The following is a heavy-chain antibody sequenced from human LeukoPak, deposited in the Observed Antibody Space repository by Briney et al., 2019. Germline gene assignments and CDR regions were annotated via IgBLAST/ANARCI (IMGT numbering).Heavy chain of an antibody. D-gene: IGHD6-19*01. Sequence: GGSLRLSCAASGFTFRRYDMHWVRQGAGKGGGGGSAVCISGDTYYTGSVKGGFTISKENSKKSLYRRRKSLETGETAVYYSVRGGIQVSGIDEIHYWGQGTLLTVSS. J-gene: IGHJ4*02. CDR3: VRGGIQVSGIDEIHY. CDR2: VCISGDT. CDR1: GFTFRRYD. V-gene: IGHV3-13*01.